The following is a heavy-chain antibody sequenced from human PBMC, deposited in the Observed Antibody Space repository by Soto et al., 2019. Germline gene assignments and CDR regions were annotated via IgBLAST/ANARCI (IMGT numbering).Heavy chain of an antibody. CDR2: ISAYNGNT. J-gene: IGHJ3*02. CDR3: ARDHRGGTEAFDI. Sequence: QVQLVQSGAEVKKPGASVKVSCKASGYTFTSFGISWVRPAPGQGLEWMGWISAYNGNTNYAENLQGRVTMTTDTATSTAYMELRSLRSDDTAVYYCARDHRGGTEAFDIWGQGTMVTVSS. D-gene: IGHD2-15*01. V-gene: IGHV1-18*01. CDR1: GYTFTSFG.